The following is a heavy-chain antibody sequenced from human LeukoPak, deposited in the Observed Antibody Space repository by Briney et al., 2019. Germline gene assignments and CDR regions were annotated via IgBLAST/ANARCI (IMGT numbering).Heavy chain of an antibody. D-gene: IGHD2-2*01. CDR3: ARAECSSTSCYRGYFDL. V-gene: IGHV4-34*01. J-gene: IGHJ2*01. CDR1: GGSFSGYY. Sequence: PSETLSLTCAVYGGSFSGYYWSWIRQPPGKGLEWIGEINHSGSTNHNPSLKSRVTISVDTSKNQFSLKLSSVTAADTAVYYCARAECSSTSCYRGYFDLWGRGTLVTVSS. CDR2: INHSGST.